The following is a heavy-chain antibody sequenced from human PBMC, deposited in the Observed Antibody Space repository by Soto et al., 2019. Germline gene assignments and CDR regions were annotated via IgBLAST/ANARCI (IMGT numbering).Heavy chain of an antibody. Sequence: QVQLVQSGAEVKEPGASVKVSCKASGYTFSDFGISWVRQAPGQGLEWMAWISPYNGDTKYTQKVQGRVTMTTDTSTGTDYMELRSLRSDDTAVYYCAREYCRGGSCYGVDYWGQGTLVTVSS. J-gene: IGHJ4*02. V-gene: IGHV1-18*01. CDR2: ISPYNGDT. CDR3: AREYCRGGSCYGVDY. D-gene: IGHD2-15*01. CDR1: GYTFSDFG.